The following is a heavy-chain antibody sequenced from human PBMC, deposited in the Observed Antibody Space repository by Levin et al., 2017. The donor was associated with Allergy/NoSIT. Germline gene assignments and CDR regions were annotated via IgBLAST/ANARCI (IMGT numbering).Heavy chain of an antibody. D-gene: IGHD3-16*01. V-gene: IGHV4-59*11. CDR3: VPGEDPRKTGL. CDR2: VRYSGTI. J-gene: IGHJ6*03. CDR1: GGSISSPY. Sequence: SETLSLTCTVSGGSISSPYWNWIRQPPGKRLEWIGHVRYSGTIYYNPSLKTRVIISVDRSKNQFSLKLNSVTAADTAVYYCVPGEDPRKTGLWDKGTAVTVSS.